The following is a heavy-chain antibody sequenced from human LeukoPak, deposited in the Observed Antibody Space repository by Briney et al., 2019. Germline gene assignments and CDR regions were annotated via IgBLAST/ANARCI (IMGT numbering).Heavy chain of an antibody. CDR1: GFTFSSYR. J-gene: IGHJ4*02. CDR3: ARGSGWSEWYYFDY. Sequence: GGSLRLSCAASGFTFSSYRMSWVRQAPGKGLEWVANIKQDGSEKYYVDSVKGRFTISRDNAKNSLYLQMNSLRAEDTAVYYCARGSGWSEWYYFDYWGQGTLVTVSS. V-gene: IGHV3-7*04. D-gene: IGHD6-19*01. CDR2: IKQDGSEK.